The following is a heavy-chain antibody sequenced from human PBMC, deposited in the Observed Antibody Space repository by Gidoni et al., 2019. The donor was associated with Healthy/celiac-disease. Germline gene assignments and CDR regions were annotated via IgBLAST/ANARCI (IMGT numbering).Heavy chain of an antibody. J-gene: IGHJ3*02. D-gene: IGHD3-10*01. Sequence: EVRLLESGGGLVQPGGSLRLSRAASGFNFRSYDMSWVRQATGKGLEWFSAISGSGGSTYYAYSVKGRFTISRDNSKNTLYLQMNSLRAEDTAVYYCAKVGVGSGSYRPSDAFDIWGQGTMVTVSS. CDR3: AKVGVGSGSYRPSDAFDI. V-gene: IGHV3-23*01. CDR1: GFNFRSYD. CDR2: ISGSGGST.